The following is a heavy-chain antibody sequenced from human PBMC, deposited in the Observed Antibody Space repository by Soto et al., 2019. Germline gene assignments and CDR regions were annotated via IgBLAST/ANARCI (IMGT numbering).Heavy chain of an antibody. D-gene: IGHD6-6*01. J-gene: IGHJ4*02. CDR1: GGSINTDSW. Sequence: QVQLQESGPGLVSPLGTLSLTCAVSGGSINTDSWWTWVRQPPGKGLEWIGEIHRSRGTNYNSSLKSRVTISIDRSTNHFSLRLYSVTAADTAVYYCASREEARRFWGQGTLVTVSS. V-gene: IGHV4-4*02. CDR3: ASREEARRF. CDR2: IHRSRGT.